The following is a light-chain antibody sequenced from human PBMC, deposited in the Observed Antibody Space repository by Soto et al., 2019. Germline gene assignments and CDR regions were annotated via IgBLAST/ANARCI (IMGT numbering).Light chain of an antibody. CDR2: GAS. V-gene: IGKV3-20*01. Sequence: EIWLTRSPGTLSLSPGEIATLSCRAIQSVSSSYLAWYQQKPGQAPRLLIYGASSRATGIPDRFSGSGSGTDFTLTISRLEPEDFEVYYRQQYGSAPNTFGQGTRLEI. CDR3: QQYGSAPNT. CDR1: QSVSSSY. J-gene: IGKJ5*01.